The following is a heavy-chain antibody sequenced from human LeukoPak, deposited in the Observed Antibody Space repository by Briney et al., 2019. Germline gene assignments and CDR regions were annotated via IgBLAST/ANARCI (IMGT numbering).Heavy chain of an antibody. CDR2: INPNSGGT. Sequence: ASVKVSCKASGYTFTGYYMHWVRQAPGQGLEWMGWINPNSGGTNYAQKFQGRVTMTRDTSISTAYMELSRLRSDDTAVYYCARTTYGDYEVELVYWGQGTLVTVSS. D-gene: IGHD4-17*01. CDR3: ARTTYGDYEVELVY. V-gene: IGHV1-2*02. J-gene: IGHJ4*02. CDR1: GYTFTGYY.